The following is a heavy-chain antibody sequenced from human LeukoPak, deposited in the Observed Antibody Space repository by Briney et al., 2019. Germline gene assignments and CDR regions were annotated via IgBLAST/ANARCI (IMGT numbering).Heavy chain of an antibody. CDR1: GFTFSNYW. V-gene: IGHV3-74*01. CDR2: INSDGSST. D-gene: IGHD3-22*01. J-gene: IGHJ4*02. CDR3: ARDLRPYYYDSSGYYYSFEPPGY. Sequence: WGPLRLSCTASGFTFSNYWMHWVRQAPGNGPVWVSRINSDGSSTSYADSVKGRFTISRDDAKNTLYLQMNSLRAEDTAVYYCARDLRPYYYDSSGYYYSFEPPGYWGQGTLVTVSS.